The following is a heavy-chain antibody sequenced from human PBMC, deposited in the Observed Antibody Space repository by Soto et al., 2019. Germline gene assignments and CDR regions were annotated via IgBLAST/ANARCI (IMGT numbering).Heavy chain of an antibody. J-gene: IGHJ6*02. CDR2: ISYDGSNK. D-gene: IGHD3-10*01. CDR3: ARDVGITMVRGVTTPDV. V-gene: IGHV3-30-3*01. Sequence: QVQLVESGGGVVQPGRSLRLSCAASGFTFSSYAMHWVRQAPGKGLEWVAVISYDGSNKYYADSVKGRFTISIDNSKNTLYRQMNSLRAEDTAVYYCARDVGITMVRGVTTPDVWGQGTTVTVSS. CDR1: GFTFSSYA.